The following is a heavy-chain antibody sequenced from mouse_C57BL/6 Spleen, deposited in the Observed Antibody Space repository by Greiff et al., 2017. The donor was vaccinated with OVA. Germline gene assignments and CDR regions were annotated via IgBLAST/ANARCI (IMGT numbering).Heavy chain of an antibody. Sequence: QVHVKQSGAELVKPGASVKMSCKASGYTFTSYWITWVKQRPGQGLEWIGDIYPGSGSTNYNEKFKSKATLTVDTSSSTAYMQLSSLTSEDSAVYYCAIWDGLFDYWGQGTTLTVSS. V-gene: IGHV1-55*01. CDR3: AIWDGLFDY. CDR1: GYTFTSYW. D-gene: IGHD4-1*01. J-gene: IGHJ2*01. CDR2: IYPGSGST.